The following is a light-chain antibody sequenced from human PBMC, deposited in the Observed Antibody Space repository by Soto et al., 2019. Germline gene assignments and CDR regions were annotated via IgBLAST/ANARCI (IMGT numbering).Light chain of an antibody. V-gene: IGLV1-44*01. CDR3: AAWDDSLNGNYV. CDR2: SNN. CDR1: SSNIGSNT. J-gene: IGLJ1*01. Sequence: VRTQAPSGSGAPGRSGTISYSGSSSNIGSNTVNWYQQLPGTAPKLLIYSNNQRPSGVPDRFSGSKSGTSASLAISGLQSEDEADYYCAAWDDSLNGNYVFGTGTKVTVL.